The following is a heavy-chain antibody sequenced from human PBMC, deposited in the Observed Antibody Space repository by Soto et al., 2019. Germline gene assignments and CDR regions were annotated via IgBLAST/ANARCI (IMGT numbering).Heavy chain of an antibody. J-gene: IGHJ4*02. V-gene: IGHV3-23*01. Sequence: EVQLLESGGGVVQPGGSLRLSCVASGFNFKKFAMAWVRQAAGEGLEWVSGISCCGGSASYADSVKGRFSIARDDYKNTVPLQLNSLRVEDTAQYYCAKADVQQWLIPHLDNWGQGTLVTVS. CDR2: ISCCGGSA. CDR1: GFNFKKFA. CDR3: AKADVQQWLIPHLDN. D-gene: IGHD6-19*01.